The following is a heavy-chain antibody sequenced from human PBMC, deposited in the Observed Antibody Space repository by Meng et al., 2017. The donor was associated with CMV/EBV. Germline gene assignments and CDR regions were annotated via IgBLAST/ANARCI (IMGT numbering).Heavy chain of an antibody. J-gene: IGHJ4*02. CDR1: GFTFSSYS. Sequence: ESLKISCAASGFTFSSYSMNWVRQAPGKGLEWVSSISSSSSYIYYADSVKGRFTISRDNAKNSLYLQMNSLRAEDTAVYYCARYEGRRSFDYWGQGTLVTVSS. CDR2: ISSSSSYI. CDR3: ARYEGRRSFDY. V-gene: IGHV3-21*01. D-gene: IGHD2-8*01.